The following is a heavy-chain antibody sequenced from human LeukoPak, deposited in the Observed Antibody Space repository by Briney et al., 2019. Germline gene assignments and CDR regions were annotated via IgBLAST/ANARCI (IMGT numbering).Heavy chain of an antibody. CDR3: AREARYSRHNWFDP. CDR1: GYTFTGYY. CDR2: INPNSGGT. J-gene: IGHJ5*02. D-gene: IGHD3-9*01. V-gene: IGHV1-2*06. Sequence: GASVKVSCKASGYTFTGYYMHWVRQAPGQGLEWMGRINPNSGGTNYAQKFQGRVTMTRDTSISTAYMEPSRLRSDDTAVYYCAREARYSRHNWFDPWGQGTLVTVSS.